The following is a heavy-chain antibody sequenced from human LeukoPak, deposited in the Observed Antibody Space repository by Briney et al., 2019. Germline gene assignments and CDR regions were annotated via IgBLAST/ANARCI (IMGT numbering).Heavy chain of an antibody. D-gene: IGHD4-17*01. CDR2: IYSGGST. Sequence: GGSLRLSCAVSGLTVSSNYMSWVRQAPGKGLEWVSVIYSGGSTYYADSVKGRFTISRDNSKNTLYLQMNSLRAEDTAVYYCASGKYGARGYFDYWGQGTLVTVSS. CDR1: GLTVSSNY. J-gene: IGHJ4*02. V-gene: IGHV3-66*01. CDR3: ASGKYGARGYFDY.